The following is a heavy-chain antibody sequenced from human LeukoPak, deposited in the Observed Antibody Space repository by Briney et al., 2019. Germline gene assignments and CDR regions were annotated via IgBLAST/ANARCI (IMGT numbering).Heavy chain of an antibody. V-gene: IGHV4-38-2*02. CDR1: FPVTNGFH. CDR3: AKGIPFDF. J-gene: IGHJ4*02. CDR2: VHHSGTT. D-gene: IGHD2-2*02. Sequence: SETLSLTCSVSFPVTNGFHWAWIRQPPGKGLEFMGYVHHSGTTYYNPSLNSRATIPVGASKYQFSLRLTSVTAADTAVYFCAKGIPFDFWGQGRLVTVSS.